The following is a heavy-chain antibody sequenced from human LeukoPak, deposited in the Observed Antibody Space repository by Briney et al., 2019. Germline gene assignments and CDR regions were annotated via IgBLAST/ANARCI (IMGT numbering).Heavy chain of an antibody. CDR3: ARDSPYYDYVWGSYRTRGDNWFDP. CDR2: INPSGGST. Sequence: APVKVSCKASGYTFTSYYMHWVRQAPGQGLEWMGIINPSGGSTSYAQKFQGRVTMTRDMSTSTVYMELSSLRSEDTAVYYCARDSPYYDYVWGSYRTRGDNWFDPWGQGTLVTVSS. CDR1: GYTFTSYY. V-gene: IGHV1-46*01. D-gene: IGHD3-16*02. J-gene: IGHJ5*02.